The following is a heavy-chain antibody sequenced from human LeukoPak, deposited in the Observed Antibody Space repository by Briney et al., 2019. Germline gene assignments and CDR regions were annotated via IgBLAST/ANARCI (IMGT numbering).Heavy chain of an antibody. CDR1: GFTFSGYG. CDR3: TRYDSSRFDP. Sequence: PGRSLRLSCAASGFTFSGYGMRWVRQAPGKGLEWVTGIAFDGSRKHYADSVKGRFTISRDNARNTMDLQMNSLRVEDTAVYHCTRYDSSRFDPWGQGTLVIVSS. J-gene: IGHJ5*02. D-gene: IGHD3-3*01. CDR2: IAFDGSRK. V-gene: IGHV3-30*03.